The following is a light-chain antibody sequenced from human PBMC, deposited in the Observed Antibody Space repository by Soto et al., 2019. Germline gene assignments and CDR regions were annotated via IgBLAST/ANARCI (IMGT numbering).Light chain of an antibody. Sequence: DIQMTQSPSSMSASVGDRVTITCRASQDIGSQLGWYQQKPGKAPKLLIHSASTLQRGVPCRFSGSGSGTEFTLTISSLQSEDFATYYCQQVKTFPRTFGQGTKVEIE. J-gene: IGKJ1*01. CDR2: SAS. CDR3: QQVKTFPRT. CDR1: QDIGSQ. V-gene: IGKV1-12*01.